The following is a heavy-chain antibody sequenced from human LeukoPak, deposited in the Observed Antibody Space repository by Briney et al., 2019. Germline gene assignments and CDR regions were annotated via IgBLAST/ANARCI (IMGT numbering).Heavy chain of an antibody. CDR1: GFTFTNYA. D-gene: IGHD6-13*01. CDR3: AKRPGYSSSWYYFDY. V-gene: IGHV3-23*01. CDR2: ISGGGGST. Sequence: GGPLRFSCAASGFTFTNYARSWVRQAPGKGLEWGSAISGGGGSTYYADSVKGRFTISRDNSKNTLYLQMNSLRAEDTAIYYCAKRPGYSSSWYYFDYWGQGTLVTVSS. J-gene: IGHJ4*02.